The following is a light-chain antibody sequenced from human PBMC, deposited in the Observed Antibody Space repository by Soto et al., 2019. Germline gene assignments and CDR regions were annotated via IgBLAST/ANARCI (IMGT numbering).Light chain of an antibody. J-gene: IGLJ3*02. CDR2: EVS. V-gene: IGLV2-8*01. Sequence: QSALTQPPSASGSPGQSVTISCTGTSSDVGGYNYVSWYRQDPGKAPKLMIYEVSERPSGVPDRFSGSKSGNTASLTVSGLQAEDEAGYYCFSYAGSIGWVFGGGTQLTVL. CDR3: FSYAGSIGWV. CDR1: SSDVGGYNY.